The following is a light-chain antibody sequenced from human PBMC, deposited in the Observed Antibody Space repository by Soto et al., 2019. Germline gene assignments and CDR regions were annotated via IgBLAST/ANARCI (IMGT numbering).Light chain of an antibody. CDR2: GVS. CDR1: SSDIGGSYNY. J-gene: IGLJ2*01. V-gene: IGLV2-14*01. CDR3: SSYTSSSVLEV. Sequence: QSVLTQPASVSGSPGQSITISCTGTSSDIGGSYNYVSWYQQHPGKAPKLMIYGVSNRPSGVSNRFSGSKSGNTASLTISGLQADDEADYYCSSYTSSSVLEVFGGGTKLTVL.